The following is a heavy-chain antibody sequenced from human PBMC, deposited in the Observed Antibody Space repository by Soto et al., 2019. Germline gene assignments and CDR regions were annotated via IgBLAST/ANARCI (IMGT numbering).Heavy chain of an antibody. J-gene: IGHJ2*01. CDR1: GGSISGGVHS. Sequence: QVQLQESGPGLVKPSETLSLTCTVSGGSISGGVHSWSWIRQPPGKGLEWIGHIFDSGSTYYNPSFKSRLTISGETSKTQSPLRRISVTPADTAVFSWPRDIMPLINAGSFVLGGRGPLVTVSS. D-gene: IGHD3-16*01. CDR2: IFDSGST. CDR3: PRDIMPLINAGSFVL. V-gene: IGHV4-30-4*01.